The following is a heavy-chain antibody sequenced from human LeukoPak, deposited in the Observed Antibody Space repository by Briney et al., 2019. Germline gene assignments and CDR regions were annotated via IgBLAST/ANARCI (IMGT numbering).Heavy chain of an antibody. J-gene: IGHJ3*02. Sequence: SETLSLTCAVSGYSISSGYYWGWIRQPPGKGLEWIGSIYHSGSTYYNPSLKSRVTISVDTSKNQLSLKLSSVTAADTAVYYCARPPRYYDFWSGEYAFDIWGQGTMVTVSS. CDR1: GYSISSGYY. V-gene: IGHV4-38-2*01. CDR2: IYHSGST. D-gene: IGHD3-3*01. CDR3: ARPPRYYDFWSGEYAFDI.